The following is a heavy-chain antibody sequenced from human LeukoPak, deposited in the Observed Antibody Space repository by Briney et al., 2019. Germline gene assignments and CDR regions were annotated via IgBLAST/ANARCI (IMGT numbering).Heavy chain of an antibody. CDR3: ARGSTRYYDFWSGCLGFDY. CDR2: INHSGST. Sequence: SETLSLTCAVYGGSFSGYYWSWIRQPPGKGLEWIGEINHSGSTNYNPSLKSRVTISVDTSKNQFSLKLSSVTAADTAVYYCARGSTRYYDFWSGCLGFDYWGQGTLVTVSS. D-gene: IGHD3-3*01. CDR1: GGSFSGYY. V-gene: IGHV4-34*01. J-gene: IGHJ4*02.